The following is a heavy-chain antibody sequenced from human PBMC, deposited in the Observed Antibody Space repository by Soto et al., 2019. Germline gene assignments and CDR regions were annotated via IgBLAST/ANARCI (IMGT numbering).Heavy chain of an antibody. J-gene: IGHJ4*02. CDR2: INHSGST. Sequence: LSLTCAVYGGSFRGYYWSWIRQPPGKGLEWIGEINHSGSTNYNPSLKSRVTISVDTSKNQFSLKLSSVTAADTAVYYCAKSRGIYSSGWYVDYWGQGTLVTVSS. CDR3: AKSRGIYSSGWYVDY. D-gene: IGHD6-19*01. V-gene: IGHV4-34*01. CDR1: GGSFRGYY.